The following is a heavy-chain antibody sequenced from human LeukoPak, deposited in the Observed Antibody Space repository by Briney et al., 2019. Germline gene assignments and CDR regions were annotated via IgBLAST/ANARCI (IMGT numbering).Heavy chain of an antibody. V-gene: IGHV3-15*01. CDR2: IKSKTDGGTT. Sequence: GGSLRLSCAASGFTFSNAWMSWVRQAPGKGLEWVGRIKSKTDGGTTDYAAPVKGRFTISRDDSKNTLYLQMDSLKTEDTAVYYCTTSACTNGVCYTSVDFWGQGTLVTVSS. CDR1: GFTFSNAW. D-gene: IGHD2-8*01. CDR3: TTSACTNGVCYTSVDF. J-gene: IGHJ4*02.